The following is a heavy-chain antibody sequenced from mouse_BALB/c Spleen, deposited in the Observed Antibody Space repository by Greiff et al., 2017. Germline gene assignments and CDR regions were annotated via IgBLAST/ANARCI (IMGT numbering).Heavy chain of an antibody. J-gene: IGHJ1*01. D-gene: IGHD4-1*01. V-gene: IGHV5-6-4*01. CDR2: ISSGGSYT. CDR1: GFTFSSYT. CDR3: TRETTGTSWYFDV. Sequence: EVKLMESGGGLVKPGGSLKLSCAASGFTFSSYTMSWVRQTPEKRLEWVATISSGGSYTYYPDSVKGRFTISRDNAKNTLYLQMSSLKSEDTAMYYCTRETTGTSWYFDVWGAGTTVTVSS.